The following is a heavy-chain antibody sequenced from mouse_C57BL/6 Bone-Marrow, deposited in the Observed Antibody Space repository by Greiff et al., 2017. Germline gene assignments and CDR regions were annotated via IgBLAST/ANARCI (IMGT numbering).Heavy chain of an antibody. D-gene: IGHD2-1*01. CDR3: TTCNSFSFAY. Sequence: VQLQQSGAELVRPGASVKLSCTASGFYIKDYYMHWVKQRPEQGLEWIGRIDPEDGDTEYAPKFQGKATMTADTSSNTAYLQLSSLTTEDTVVCYCTTCNSFSFAYWGQGTLVTVSA. V-gene: IGHV14-1*01. J-gene: IGHJ3*01. CDR1: GFYIKDYY. CDR2: IDPEDGDT.